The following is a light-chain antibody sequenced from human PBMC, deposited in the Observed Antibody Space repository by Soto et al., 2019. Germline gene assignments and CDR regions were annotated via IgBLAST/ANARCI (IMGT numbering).Light chain of an antibody. CDR3: SSYTSTNTLV. Sequence: QSALTQPASVSGSPGQSITISCTGTSSDVGRYDLVSWYQQHPGKAPKFMIYAVSNRPSGVSNRFSGSKSGNTASLTISGLQAEDEADYYCSSYTSTNTLVFGGGTKVTVL. V-gene: IGLV2-14*02. CDR1: SSDVGRYDL. J-gene: IGLJ3*02. CDR2: AVS.